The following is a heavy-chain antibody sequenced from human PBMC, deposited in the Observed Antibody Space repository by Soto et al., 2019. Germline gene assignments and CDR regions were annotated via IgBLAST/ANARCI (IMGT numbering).Heavy chain of an antibody. CDR1: GYTFTCYY. Sequence: VASVKVSCKASGYTFTCYYLHWVRHAPGQDLEWMGWINPNSAMTNSAQKFQGRVTMTRDTSITTDCMEVRKLSSDDTAVYEGARTEMTTLPNFADGGPGRQVTVSA. V-gene: IGHV1-2*02. D-gene: IGHD4-17*01. J-gene: IGHJ4*02. CDR3: ARTEMTTLPNFAD. CDR2: INPNSAMT.